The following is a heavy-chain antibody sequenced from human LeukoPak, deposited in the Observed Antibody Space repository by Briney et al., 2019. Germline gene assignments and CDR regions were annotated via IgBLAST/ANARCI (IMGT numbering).Heavy chain of an antibody. V-gene: IGHV1-24*01. J-gene: IGHJ3*01. Sequence: ASVKVSCKVSGHTLNELSMYWVRQAPGKGLEWMGGFDPEDAETIYAQRFQGRITMTEDASTDTAYMELTSLTSEDTAVYYCATETALSNFYGLDVWGQGTMVTVSS. CDR1: GHTLNELS. CDR3: ATETALSNFYGLDV. D-gene: IGHD2/OR15-2a*01. CDR2: FDPEDAET.